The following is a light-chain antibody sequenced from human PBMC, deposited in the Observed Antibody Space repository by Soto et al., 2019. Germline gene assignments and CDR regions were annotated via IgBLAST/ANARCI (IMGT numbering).Light chain of an antibody. CDR1: QNIRTY. J-gene: IGKJ1*01. CDR3: QQYRSYST. CDR2: SAS. Sequence: DIQMTQSPYSLSASVGDSVTITCRASQNIRTYLNWYQQKPGRAPKLLIHSASALPSGVPSRFSGSGSGTEFTLTMSGLQPEDFATYYCQQYRSYSTFGQGTKVDI. V-gene: IGKV1-39*01.